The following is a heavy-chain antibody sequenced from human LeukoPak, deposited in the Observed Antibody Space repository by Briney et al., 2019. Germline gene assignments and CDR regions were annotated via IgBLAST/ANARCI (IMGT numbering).Heavy chain of an antibody. CDR1: GYTFTSYD. J-gene: IGHJ4*02. CDR2: MNPNTGNT. V-gene: IGHV1-8*01. Sequence: GASVKVSCKAAGYTFTSYDLNWVRQASGQGLEWMGWMNPNTGNTDYAQKFQGRVTMTRNTSTSTAYLELRSLRSEDTAVYYCARGFLGRNPVFWGQGTLVTASS. D-gene: IGHD2/OR15-2a*01. CDR3: ARGFLGRNPVF.